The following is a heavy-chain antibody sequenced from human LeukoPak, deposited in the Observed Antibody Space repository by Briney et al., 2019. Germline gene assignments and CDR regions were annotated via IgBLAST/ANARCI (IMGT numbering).Heavy chain of an antibody. CDR1: GGSISSYY. J-gene: IGHJ4*02. Sequence: SETLSLTCTVSGGSISSYYWSWIRQPPGKGLEWIGYIYYSGSTNYNPSLKSRVTISVDTSKNQFSLKLTSVTAADTAMYYCVRSVDTPYYFDYWGQGTLVTVSS. V-gene: IGHV4-59*08. D-gene: IGHD5-18*01. CDR3: VRSVDTPYYFDY. CDR2: IYYSGST.